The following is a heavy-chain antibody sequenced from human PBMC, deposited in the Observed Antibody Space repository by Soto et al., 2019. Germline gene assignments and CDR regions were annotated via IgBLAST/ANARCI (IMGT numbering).Heavy chain of an antibody. CDR2: IIPTFGTA. V-gene: IGHV1-69*01. CDR1: GGTSSTYS. D-gene: IGHD1-26*01. CDR3: ARGRVGSMNWFDP. Sequence: QMQLVQSGAEVKKPGSSVKVSCKASGGTSSTYSISWVRQGPGQGLEWMGEIIPTFGTAYYSQKFQDRVTISADASTTTVQMELSSLRSDDTAVYYCARGRVGSMNWFDPWGQGTLVTVSS. J-gene: IGHJ5*02.